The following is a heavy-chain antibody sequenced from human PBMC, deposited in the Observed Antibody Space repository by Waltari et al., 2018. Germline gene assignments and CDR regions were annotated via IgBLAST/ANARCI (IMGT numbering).Heavy chain of an antibody. V-gene: IGHV3-23*01. D-gene: IGHD3-16*01. Sequence: EVQLFESGGGLVQQGGSLRLSCAAAGFSFSTYVMNWVRQAPGKGLEWVSSISDAGGIINYADSVKGRFTISRDNSKNTLYLQMNSLRGEDTAVYYCARASGVDYWGQGTLVTISS. CDR3: ARASGVDY. CDR2: ISDAGGII. J-gene: IGHJ4*02. CDR1: GFSFSTYV.